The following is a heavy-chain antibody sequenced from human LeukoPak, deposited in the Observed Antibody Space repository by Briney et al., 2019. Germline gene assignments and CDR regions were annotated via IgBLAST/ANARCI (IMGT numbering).Heavy chain of an antibody. CDR1: GGTFISYA. D-gene: IGHD6-19*01. CDR2: IIPIFGTA. J-gene: IGHJ4*02. Sequence: SVKVSCKASGGTFISYAISWVRQAPGQGLEWMGGIIPIFGTANYAQKFQGRVTITADESTSTAYMELSSLRSEDTAVYYCARTYSSGFSSDYWGQGTLVTVSS. CDR3: ARTYSSGFSSDY. V-gene: IGHV1-69*13.